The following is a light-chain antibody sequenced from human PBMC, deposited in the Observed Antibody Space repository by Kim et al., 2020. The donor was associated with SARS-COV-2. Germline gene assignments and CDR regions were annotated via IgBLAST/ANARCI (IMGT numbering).Light chain of an antibody. CDR1: QVISNY. CDR2: DAS. V-gene: IGKV1-33*01. J-gene: IGKJ5*01. Sequence: DIQMTQSPSSLSASVGDRVTITCQASQVISNYLNWYQQKPGKAPKLLIYDASNLETGVPSRFSGSGSGTAVTFTISSLQPEYIATYYCQQYDKLFTFGQRTRLEIK. CDR3: QQYDKLFT.